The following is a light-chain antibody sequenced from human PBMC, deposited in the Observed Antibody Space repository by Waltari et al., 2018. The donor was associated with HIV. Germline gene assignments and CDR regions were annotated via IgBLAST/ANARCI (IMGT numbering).Light chain of an antibody. V-gene: IGKV1-5*03. J-gene: IGKJ1*01. CDR2: EAS. CDR3: QQYNSYYPT. Sequence: DIQMTQSPSTLSASVGDRVSITCRSSQNIIRWLAWYQQKPGKAPKLLIYEASSVQSGGPSRFSGSGSGTVFILTISSLQPDDFATYYCQQYNSYYPTFGQGTKVEIK. CDR1: QNIIRW.